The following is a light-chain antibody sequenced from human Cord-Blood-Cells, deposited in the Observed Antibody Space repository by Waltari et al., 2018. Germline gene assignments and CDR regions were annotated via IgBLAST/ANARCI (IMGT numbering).Light chain of an antibody. CDR1: SSDVGGYNY. V-gene: IGLV2-14*03. Sequence: QSALTQPASVSGSPGQSITISCTGTSSDVGGYNYVPWYQQHPVKAPKLMIYYVSNRPSVVSNRFSGSKSGNTASRTISGLQAEYEADYYCSSYTSSSTLVFGGGTKLTVL. CDR2: YVS. CDR3: SSYTSSSTLV. J-gene: IGLJ3*02.